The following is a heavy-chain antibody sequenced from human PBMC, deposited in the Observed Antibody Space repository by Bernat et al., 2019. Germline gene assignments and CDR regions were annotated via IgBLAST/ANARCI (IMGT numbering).Heavy chain of an antibody. V-gene: IGHV3-74*01. CDR1: GFTLSSYW. J-gene: IGHJ4*02. CDR3: ARGNGWAFDY. Sequence: EVQLEESGGGLVQPGGSLRLSCAASGFTLSSYWMHWVRQAPGKGLVWVSRINSDGSTTSYADSVKSRFTISRDNAKNTLYLQMNSLRAEDTAVYYCARGNGWAFDYWGQGTLVTVSS. D-gene: IGHD6-19*01. CDR2: INSDGSTT.